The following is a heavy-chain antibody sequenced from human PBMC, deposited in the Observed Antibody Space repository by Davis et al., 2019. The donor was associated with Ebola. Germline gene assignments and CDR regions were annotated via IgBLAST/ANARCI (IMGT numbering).Heavy chain of an antibody. CDR1: GFTFSSYS. J-gene: IGHJ4*02. D-gene: IGHD2-8*01. CDR2: IGTGGDT. V-gene: IGHV3-23*01. Sequence: GGSLRLSCAASGFTFSSYSMNWVRQAPGKGLEWVSGIGTGGDTYHADSVKSRLTISRDNSKNTLYLQMNSLRAEDTAVYYCAKHVAIGTRAFDCWGLGTLVTVSS. CDR3: AKHVAIGTRAFDC.